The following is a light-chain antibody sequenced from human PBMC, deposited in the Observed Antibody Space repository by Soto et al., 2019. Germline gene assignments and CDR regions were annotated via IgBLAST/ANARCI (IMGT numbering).Light chain of an antibody. CDR2: GAS. V-gene: IGKV3-20*01. CDR3: QQYGSSTYT. CDR1: QSVSRSY. J-gene: IGKJ2*01. Sequence: EIVLTQSPGTVSLSPGERATLSCRASQSVSRSYLAWYQLKPGQAPRLLIYGASSRATGIPDRFSGSGSGTDSTLTISRLEPEDFAVYYCQQYGSSTYTFGQGTKLEIK.